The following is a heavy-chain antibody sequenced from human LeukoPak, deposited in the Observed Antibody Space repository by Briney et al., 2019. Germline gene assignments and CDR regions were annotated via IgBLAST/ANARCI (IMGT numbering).Heavy chain of an antibody. J-gene: IGHJ4*02. D-gene: IGHD3-10*01. V-gene: IGHV1-18*01. Sequence: ASVKVSCKPSLYIFPRKGIGWVRQAPGQGLEWMGWISAYSGNTNYAQKFQDRVTLTTDTSTSTAYMELRSLRSDDTAVYYCAVDVNYGIAYCGQGTLVTVSS. CDR3: AVDVNYGIAY. CDR1: LYIFPRKG. CDR2: ISAYSGNT.